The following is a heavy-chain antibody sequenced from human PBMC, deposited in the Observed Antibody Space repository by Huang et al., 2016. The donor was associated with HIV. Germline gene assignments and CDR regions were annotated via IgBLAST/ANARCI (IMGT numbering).Heavy chain of an antibody. V-gene: IGHV3-53*02. Sequence: EVQLVETGGGLIQPGGSLRLSCAASGFTVTTSHISWVRQAPGKGLELVSLIYRGGNTYYADSVKGRFIISRDNSKNTVDLQMNSLRAEDTAVYYCAGGDYDSSGYYQGYLYYMDVWGKGTTVTVSS. D-gene: IGHD3-22*01. CDR2: IYRGGNT. J-gene: IGHJ6*03. CDR3: AGGDYDSSGYYQGYLYYMDV. CDR1: GFTVTTSH.